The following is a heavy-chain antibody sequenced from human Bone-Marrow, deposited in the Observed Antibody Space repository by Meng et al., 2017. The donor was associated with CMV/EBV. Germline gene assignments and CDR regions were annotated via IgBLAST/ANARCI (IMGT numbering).Heavy chain of an antibody. J-gene: IGHJ6*02. V-gene: IGHV3-30-3*01. Sequence: GGSLRLSCAASGFTFSSYAMHWVRQAPGKGLEWVAVISYDGSNKYYADSVKGRFTISRDNAKNSLYLQMNSLRAEDTAVYYCARDHSYDFWSGYYTLVYYYGMDVWGQGTTVTVSS. D-gene: IGHD3-3*01. CDR1: GFTFSSYA. CDR2: ISYDGSNK. CDR3: ARDHSYDFWSGYYTLVYYYGMDV.